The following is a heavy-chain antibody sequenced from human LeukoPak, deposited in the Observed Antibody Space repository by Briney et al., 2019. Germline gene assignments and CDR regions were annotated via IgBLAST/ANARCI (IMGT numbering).Heavy chain of an antibody. J-gene: IGHJ3*02. CDR1: GYSFTSYW. V-gene: IGHV5-51*01. CDR3: ASHIAVAGRVEAFDI. D-gene: IGHD6-19*01. CDR2: IYPGDSDT. Sequence: GESLKISCKGSGYSFTSYWIGWVRQMPGKGLEWMGIIYPGDSDTRYSPSFQGQVTISADKSISTAYLQWSSLKASDTAMYYCASHIAVAGRVEAFDIWGQGTMVTVSS.